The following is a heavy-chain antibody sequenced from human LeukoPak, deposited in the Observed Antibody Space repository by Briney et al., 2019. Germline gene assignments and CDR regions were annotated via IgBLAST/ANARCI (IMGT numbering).Heavy chain of an antibody. D-gene: IGHD2-15*01. CDR2: IYHSGST. V-gene: IGHV4-4*02. CDR1: GGSISSSNW. J-gene: IGHJ6*03. CDR3: ARLYCSGGSCRYYYYYMDV. Sequence: KSSETLSLTCAVSGGSISSSNWWSWVRQPPGQGLEWIGEIYHSGSTYYNPSLKSRVTIPVDTSKNQFSLKLSSVTAADTAVYYCARLYCSGGSCRYYYYYMDVWGKGTTVTISS.